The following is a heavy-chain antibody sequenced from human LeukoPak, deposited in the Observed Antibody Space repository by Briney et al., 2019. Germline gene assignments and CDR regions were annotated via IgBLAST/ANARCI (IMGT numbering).Heavy chain of an antibody. CDR2: INHSGST. CDR1: GGSFSAYY. CDR3: ARGKGYSSGWYVADAFDI. J-gene: IGHJ3*02. D-gene: IGHD6-19*01. Sequence: SETLSLTCTVYGGSFSAYYWSWIRQPPGQGLEWLGAINHSGSTNYNPSLKSRVTISVDTSKNQFSLKLSSVTAADTAVYYCARGKGYSSGWYVADAFDIWGQGTMVTVSS. V-gene: IGHV4-34*01.